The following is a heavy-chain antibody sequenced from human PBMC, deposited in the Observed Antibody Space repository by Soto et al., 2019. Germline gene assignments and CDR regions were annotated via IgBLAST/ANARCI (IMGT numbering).Heavy chain of an antibody. V-gene: IGHV3-21*01. J-gene: IGHJ4*02. CDR1: GFTFSSYS. CDR3: ARVYYDSSGYYYFDY. CDR2: ISSSSSYI. D-gene: IGHD3-22*01. Sequence: PGGSLRLSCAASGFTFSSYSMNWVRQAPGKGLEWVSSISSSSSYIYYADSVKGRFTISRDNAKNSLYLQMNSLRAEDTAVYYCARVYYDSSGYYYFDYWGQGTLVTVSS.